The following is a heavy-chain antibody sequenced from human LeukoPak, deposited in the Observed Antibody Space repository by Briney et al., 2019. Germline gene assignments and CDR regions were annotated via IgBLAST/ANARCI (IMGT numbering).Heavy chain of an antibody. CDR2: IRYDGSNK. CDR1: GFTLSSYG. J-gene: IGHJ4*02. CDR3: AKAGGSGWYLEY. V-gene: IGHV3-30*02. Sequence: GGFLRLSCAASGFTLSSYGVHWVRQAPGKGLEWVAFIRYDGSNKYYADSVKGRFTISRDNSKNTLYLQMNSLRAEDTALYYCAKAGGSGWYLEYWGQGTLVTVSS. D-gene: IGHD6-19*01.